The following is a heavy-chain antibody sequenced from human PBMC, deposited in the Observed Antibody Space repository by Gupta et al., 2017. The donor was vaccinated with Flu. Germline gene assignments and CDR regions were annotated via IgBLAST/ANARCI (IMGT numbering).Heavy chain of an antibody. V-gene: IGHV3-30*18. Sequence: QEEVVESGGGVVQPGGSLTLSCAAFGFSFRNYGMHWVRQAPGKGLEWVAVTSFDGSSKNYADSVKGRFAISRDNSKNTLYLQMNSLRTEDTAVYHCAKDWRWNYNNYGMNVWGPGTTVTVSS. J-gene: IGHJ6*02. CDR2: TSFDGSSK. CDR3: AKDWRWNYNNYGMNV. CDR1: GFSFRNYG. D-gene: IGHD3-10*01.